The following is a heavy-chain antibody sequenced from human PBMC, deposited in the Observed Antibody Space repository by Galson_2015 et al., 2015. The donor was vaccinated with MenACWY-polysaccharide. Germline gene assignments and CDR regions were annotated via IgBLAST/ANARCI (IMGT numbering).Heavy chain of an antibody. J-gene: IGHJ2*01. D-gene: IGHD7-27*01. CDR1: HDSISSSY. Sequence: ETLSLTCTVSHDSISSSYWSWIRQPADKGLEWIGRIHATGSTTYNPSFRSRVTMSVDLPKNNFSLRLASVTASDTAIYYCARRSLGNWYFDLWGRGTLVTVSS. CDR2: IHATGST. V-gene: IGHV4-4*07. CDR3: ARRSLGNWYFDL.